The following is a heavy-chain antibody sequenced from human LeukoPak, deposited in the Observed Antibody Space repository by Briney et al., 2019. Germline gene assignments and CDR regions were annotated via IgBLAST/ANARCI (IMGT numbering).Heavy chain of an antibody. J-gene: IGHJ3*02. V-gene: IGHV4-59*01. D-gene: IGHD2-15*01. CDR1: GGSISSYY. CDR3: ARGGYCSGGSCYSLGAFDI. CDR2: IYYSGST. Sequence: SETLSLTCTVSGGSISSYYWSWIRQPPGKGLEWIGYIYYSGSTNFNPSLKSRVTISVDTSKNQFSLKLSSVTAADTAVYYCARGGYCSGGSCYSLGAFDIWGQGTIVTVSS.